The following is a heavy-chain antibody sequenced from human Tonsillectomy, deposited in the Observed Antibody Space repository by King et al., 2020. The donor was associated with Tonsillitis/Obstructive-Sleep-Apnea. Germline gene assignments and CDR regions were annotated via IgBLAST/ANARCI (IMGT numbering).Heavy chain of an antibody. CDR2: INHSGST. CDR1: GGAFSGYY. D-gene: IGHD2-2*01. CDR3: ARESYCSSTSCQNWFDP. Sequence: VQLQQWGAGLLKPSETLSLTCAVYGGAFSGYYLSWSRQPPGKGLEWIGEINHSGSTTYYPSLKSRVTISVDTSKNQFALKLRSVTAASTAVYYCARESYCSSTSCQNWFDPWGQGTLVTVSS. J-gene: IGHJ5*02. V-gene: IGHV4-34*01.